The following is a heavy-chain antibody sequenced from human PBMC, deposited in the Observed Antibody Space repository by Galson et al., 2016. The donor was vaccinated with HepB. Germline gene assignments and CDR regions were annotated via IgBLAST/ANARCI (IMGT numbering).Heavy chain of an antibody. D-gene: IGHD3-16*01. J-gene: IGHJ6*02. CDR3: ARDWGPSKPGMDV. Sequence: SLRLSCAASRFTFSSYSMNWARQAPGKGLEWVSSISSSSSYIYYADSVKGRFTISRDNAKNSLYLQMNSLRAEDTAVYYCARDWGPSKPGMDVWGQGTTVTVSS. CDR2: ISSSSSYI. V-gene: IGHV3-21*01. CDR1: RFTFSSYS.